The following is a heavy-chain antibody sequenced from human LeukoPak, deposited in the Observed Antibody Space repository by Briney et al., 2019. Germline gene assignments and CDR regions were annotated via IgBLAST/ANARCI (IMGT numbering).Heavy chain of an antibody. J-gene: IGHJ4*02. CDR1: GYTLTNYA. Sequence: ASVKVSCKASGYTLTNYAIHWVRQAPGQRLEWMGWFNSDTGNTEYSQKFQGRVSISRDTSANTAYMELNRLGPEDTAVFYCVRGGPNKSGWTLDYWGQGTLVTVSS. D-gene: IGHD6-19*01. CDR2: FNSDTGNT. V-gene: IGHV1-3*01. CDR3: VRGGPNKSGWTLDY.